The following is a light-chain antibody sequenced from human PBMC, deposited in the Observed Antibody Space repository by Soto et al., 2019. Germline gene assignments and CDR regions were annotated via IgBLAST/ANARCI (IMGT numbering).Light chain of an antibody. Sequence: EIVLTQSPGTLSLSPGERATLSCRASQSVSSSYLAWYQQKPGQAPRLLIYGASSRATGIPDRFSGSGSGTDFTLTISRLEPEDFAVYYCQQCDTSPFTFGPGTKVDIQ. CDR1: QSVSSSY. CDR2: GAS. CDR3: QQCDTSPFT. V-gene: IGKV3-20*01. J-gene: IGKJ3*01.